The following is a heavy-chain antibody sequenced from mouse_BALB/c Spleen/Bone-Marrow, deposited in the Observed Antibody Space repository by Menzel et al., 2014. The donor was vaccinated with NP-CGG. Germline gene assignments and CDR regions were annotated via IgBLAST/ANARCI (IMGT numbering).Heavy chain of an antibody. Sequence: EVKVVESGGGLVKPGGSLKLSCAASGFTFSSYAMSWVRQSPEKRLEWVAEISSGGSYTYYPDTVTGRFAISRDNAKNTLYLEMSSLRSEDTAMYYCARDSSGYFDYWCQGTTLTVSS. CDR1: GFTFSSYA. CDR2: ISSGGSYT. J-gene: IGHJ2*01. V-gene: IGHV5-9-4*01. D-gene: IGHD3-1*01. CDR3: ARDSSGYFDY.